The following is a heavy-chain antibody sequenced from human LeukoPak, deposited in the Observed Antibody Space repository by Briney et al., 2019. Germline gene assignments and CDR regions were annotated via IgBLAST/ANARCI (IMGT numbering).Heavy chain of an antibody. V-gene: IGHV3-53*01. CDR3: ARRAGDCSHPYDY. CDR2: IYSGGNT. Sequence: GGSLRLSCAASGLTVSSNCMSWVRQAPGKGLEWVSFIYSGGNTNYADSVKGRFTISRDNSKNTFHLQMNSLRAEDTAVYYCARRAGDCSHPYDYWGQGTLVTVSS. J-gene: IGHJ4*02. D-gene: IGHD2-21*01. CDR1: GLTVSSNC.